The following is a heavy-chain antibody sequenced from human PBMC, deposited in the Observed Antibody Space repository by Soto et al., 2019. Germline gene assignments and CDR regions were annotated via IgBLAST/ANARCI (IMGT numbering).Heavy chain of an antibody. CDR1: GYTFTGYY. CDR2: INPNSGGT. Sequence: ASVKVSCKASGYTFTGYYMHWVRQAPGQGLEWMGWINPNSGGTNYAQKFQGWVTMTRDTSISTAYMELSRLRSDDTAVYYCARDHQPSGYYFGDYYYYYGMDGWGQGTTVTVSS. D-gene: IGHD3-3*01. J-gene: IGHJ6*02. V-gene: IGHV1-2*04. CDR3: ARDHQPSGYYFGDYYYYYGMDG.